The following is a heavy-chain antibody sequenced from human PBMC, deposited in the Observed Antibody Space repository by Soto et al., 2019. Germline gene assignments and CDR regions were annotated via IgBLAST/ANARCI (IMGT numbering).Heavy chain of an antibody. D-gene: IGHD2-2*02. J-gene: IGHJ4*02. CDR1: GFTVSSNY. CDR3: ARAPELYTVGVYFDY. V-gene: IGHV3-53*02. Sequence: EVQLVETGGGLIQPGGSLRLSCAASGFTVSSNYMSWVRQAPGKGLEWVSVIYSGGSTYYADSVKGRFTISRDNSKNTLYLQINSLRAEDTAVYYCARAPELYTVGVYFDYWGQGTLVTVSS. CDR2: IYSGGST.